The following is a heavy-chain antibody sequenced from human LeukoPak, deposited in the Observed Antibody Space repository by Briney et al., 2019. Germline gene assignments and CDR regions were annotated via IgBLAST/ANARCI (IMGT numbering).Heavy chain of an antibody. CDR3: AREKGYCSGGSCYSAWFDP. D-gene: IGHD2-15*01. J-gene: IGHJ5*02. V-gene: IGHV3-48*03. CDR1: GFTFSSYE. CDR2: ISSSGSTI. Sequence: PGGSLGLSCAASGFTFSSYEMNWVRQAPGKGLEWVSYISSSGSTIYYADSVKGRFTISRDNAKNSLYLQMNSLRAEDTAVYYCAREKGYCSGGSCYSAWFDPWGQGTLVTVSS.